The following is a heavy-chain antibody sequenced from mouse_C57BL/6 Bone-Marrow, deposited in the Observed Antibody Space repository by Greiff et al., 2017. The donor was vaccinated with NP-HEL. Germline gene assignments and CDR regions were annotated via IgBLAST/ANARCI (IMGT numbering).Heavy chain of an antibody. D-gene: IGHD4-1*02. Sequence: VQLQQSGAELARPGASVKMSCKASGYTFTSYTMHWVNQRPGQGLEWIGYINPSSGYTKYNQKFKDKATLTADKSSSTAYMQLSSLTSEDSAVYYCSSQLVNWGQGTTPTVSS. CDR1: GYTFTSYT. CDR2: INPSSGYT. V-gene: IGHV1-4*01. J-gene: IGHJ2*01. CDR3: SSQLVN.